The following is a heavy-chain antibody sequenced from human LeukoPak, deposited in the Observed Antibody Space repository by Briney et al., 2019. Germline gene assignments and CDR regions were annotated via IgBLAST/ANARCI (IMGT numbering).Heavy chain of an antibody. J-gene: IGHJ4*02. V-gene: IGHV1-46*01. CDR3: ARAVRDIVATIPTFFDY. CDR2: INPSSGST. D-gene: IGHD5-12*01. Sequence: GASVKVSCKASGYTFTTYYMHWVRQAPGQGLEWMGIINPSSGSTTYAQKFQGRVTMTRDTSTSTVYLELSSLRSEDTAVYYCARAVRDIVATIPTFFDYWGQGTLVTVSS. CDR1: GYTFTTYY.